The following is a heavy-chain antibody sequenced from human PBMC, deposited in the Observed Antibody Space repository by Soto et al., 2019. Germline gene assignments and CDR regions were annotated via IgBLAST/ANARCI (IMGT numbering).Heavy chain of an antibody. V-gene: IGHV3-23*01. D-gene: IGHD1-1*01. CDR2: ISDRGDTT. CDR1: GFTISRNA. Sequence: PGGSLRLSCAASGFTISRNAMYWVRQAPGKGLDWVSGISDRGDTTHYADSVKGRFTISRDTSKNTLYLQLNSLRADDTAVYYCAKDKPGTTAFDYWGQGTLVNVS. CDR3: AKDKPGTTAFDY. J-gene: IGHJ4*02.